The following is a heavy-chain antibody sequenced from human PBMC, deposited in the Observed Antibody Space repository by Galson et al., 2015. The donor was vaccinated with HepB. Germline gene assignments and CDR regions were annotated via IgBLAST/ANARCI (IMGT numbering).Heavy chain of an antibody. CDR1: GDSVSRNSGA. V-gene: IGHV6-1*01. CDR2: TYYRSKWYN. CDR3: AREPHAFDI. Sequence: CAISGDSVSRNSGAWNWIRQSPSRGLEWLGRTYYRSKWYNDYAVSVKSRITINADTSKNQFSLQLNSVTPEDTAVYYCAREPHAFDIRGQGTMVTVSS. J-gene: IGHJ3*02.